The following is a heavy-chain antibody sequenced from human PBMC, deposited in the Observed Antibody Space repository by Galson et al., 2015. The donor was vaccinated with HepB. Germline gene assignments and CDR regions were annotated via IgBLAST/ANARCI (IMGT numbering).Heavy chain of an antibody. CDR2: ISAYNGNT. CDR3: ARGPRDYDILTGYYLYAFDT. J-gene: IGHJ3*02. CDR1: GYTFTSYG. D-gene: IGHD3-9*01. Sequence: SVKVSCKASGYTFTSYGISWVRQAPGQGLEWMGWISAYNGNTNYAQKLQGRVTMTTDTSTSTAYMELSSLRSEDTAVYYCARGPRDYDILTGYYLYAFDTWGQGTMVTVSS. V-gene: IGHV1-18*01.